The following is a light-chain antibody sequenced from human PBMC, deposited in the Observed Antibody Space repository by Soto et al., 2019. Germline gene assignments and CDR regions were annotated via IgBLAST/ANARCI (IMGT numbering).Light chain of an antibody. J-gene: IGKJ1*01. CDR1: HSAASA. CDR2: DAS. V-gene: IGKV3-15*01. Sequence: EIVLTQSPATLSVSPGERATLSCRASHSAASAVAWYQQKPGQAPRLLIYDASTRATGIPARFSGSGSATEFTLTISSLQSEDFATYYCQQYDYSRTFGQGTKVDIK. CDR3: QQYDYSRT.